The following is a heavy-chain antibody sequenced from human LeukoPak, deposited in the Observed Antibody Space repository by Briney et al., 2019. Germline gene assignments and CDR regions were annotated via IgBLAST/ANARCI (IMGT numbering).Heavy chain of an antibody. CDR3: ARSSPGPNDFWSGYYPEPIDY. CDR1: GFTFSSYG. CDR2: ISYDGSNK. J-gene: IGHJ4*02. Sequence: PGGSLRLSCAASGFTFSSYGMHWVRQAPGKGLEWVAVISYDGSNKYYADSVKGRFTISRDNSKNTLYLQMNSLRAEDTAVYYCARSSPGPNDFWSGYYPEPIDYWGQGALVTVSS. V-gene: IGHV3-30*03. D-gene: IGHD3-3*01.